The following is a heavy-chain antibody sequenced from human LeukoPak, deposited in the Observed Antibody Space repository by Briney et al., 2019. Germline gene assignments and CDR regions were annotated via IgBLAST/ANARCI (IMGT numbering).Heavy chain of an antibody. Sequence: SETLSLTCTVSGGSISSYYWSWIRQPPGKGLEWIGYIYYSGSTNYNPSLKSRVTISVDTSKNQFSLKLSSVTAADTAVYYCARGLSERITIFGVTNWFDPWGQGTLVTVSS. CDR3: ARGLSERITIFGVTNWFDP. CDR2: IYYSGST. CDR1: GGSISSYY. J-gene: IGHJ5*02. V-gene: IGHV4-59*01. D-gene: IGHD3-3*01.